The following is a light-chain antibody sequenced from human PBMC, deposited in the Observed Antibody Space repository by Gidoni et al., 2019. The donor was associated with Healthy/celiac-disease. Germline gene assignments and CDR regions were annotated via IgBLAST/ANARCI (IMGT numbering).Light chain of an antibody. V-gene: IGKV1-39*01. Sequence: DIQMTQSPSSLSASVEDRVTITCGASQSISSYLNWYQQKPGKAAKLLIYAASSLQRGVPSRFSGSGSWTDYTLTIISLQPADFATYYCHQSYNTPWTFXQXTKVEIK. CDR3: HQSYNTPWT. CDR2: AAS. J-gene: IGKJ1*01. CDR1: QSISSY.